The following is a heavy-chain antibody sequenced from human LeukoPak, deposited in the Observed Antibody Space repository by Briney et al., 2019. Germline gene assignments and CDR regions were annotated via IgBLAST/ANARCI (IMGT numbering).Heavy chain of an antibody. CDR1: GCTLTELS. V-gene: IGHV1-24*01. CDR3: ARGSSWSNWFDP. CDR2: FDPEDGET. Sequence: ASVKVSCKVSGCTLTELSMHWVRQAPGKGLEWMGGFDPEDGETIYAQKFQGRVTMTEDTSTDTAYMELSSLRSEDTAVYYCARGSSWSNWFDPWGQGTLVTVSS. J-gene: IGHJ5*02. D-gene: IGHD6-13*01.